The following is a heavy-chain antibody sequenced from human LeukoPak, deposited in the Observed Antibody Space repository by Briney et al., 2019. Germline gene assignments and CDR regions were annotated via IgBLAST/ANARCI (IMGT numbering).Heavy chain of an antibody. D-gene: IGHD3-9*01. CDR3: AKDRYFDQNYYMDV. J-gene: IGHJ6*03. CDR1: GFTFSSYS. Sequence: PGGSLRLSCAASGFTFSSYSMNWVRQAPGKGLEWVSSISSSSSYIYYADSVKGRFTISRDNAKNSLYLQMNSLRAEDTALYYCAKDRYFDQNYYMDVWGKGTTVTISS. CDR2: ISSSSSYI. V-gene: IGHV3-21*04.